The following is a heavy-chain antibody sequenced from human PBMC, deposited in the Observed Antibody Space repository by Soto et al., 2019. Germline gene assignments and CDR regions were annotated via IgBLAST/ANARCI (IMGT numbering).Heavy chain of an antibody. J-gene: IGHJ4*02. CDR1: GFIFRNYA. Sequence: QVQLVESGGGVVQPGRSLRLSCAASGFIFRNYAMHWVRQAPGKGLEWVAVIVKDEYNIYYSDSVRGRFTISRDNSRNTLYLQMNNLRVDDTAVFFCTRGNGTTTMYNQLFDYWGQGSLVTVSS. D-gene: IGHD5-18*01. CDR3: TRGNGTTTMYNQLFDY. V-gene: IGHV3-30*03. CDR2: IVKDEYNI.